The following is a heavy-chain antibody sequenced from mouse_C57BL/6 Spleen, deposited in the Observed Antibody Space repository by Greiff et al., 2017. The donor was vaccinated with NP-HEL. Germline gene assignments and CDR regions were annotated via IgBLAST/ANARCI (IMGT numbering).Heavy chain of an antibody. D-gene: IGHD1-2*01. V-gene: IGHV5-6*01. CDR1: GFTFSSYG. CDR2: ISSGGSYT. CDR3: AILRGDGEDY. Sequence: EVKLMESGGDLVKPGGSLKLSCAASGFTFSSYGMSWVRQTPDKRLEWVATISSGGSYTYYPDSVKGRFTITRDNAKTTLYLQMSSLKSEDTAMYYCAILRGDGEDYWGQGTTLTVSS. J-gene: IGHJ2*01.